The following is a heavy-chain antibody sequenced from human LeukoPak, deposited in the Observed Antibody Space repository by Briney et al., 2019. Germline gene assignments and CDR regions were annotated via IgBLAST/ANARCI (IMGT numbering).Heavy chain of an antibody. CDR3: AKYRTTSVPPRNFDY. V-gene: IGHV3-23*01. Sequence: GGSLRLSCAASGFTFSSFAMIWVRQAPGKGLQWVSVIGHDGAVIQYADSVKGRFTISRDNSKKMLYLQMNSLTYDDTAIYYCAKYRTTSVPPRNFDYWGQGTLVTVSS. CDR2: IGHDGAVI. J-gene: IGHJ4*02. CDR1: GFTFSSFA. D-gene: IGHD1-14*01.